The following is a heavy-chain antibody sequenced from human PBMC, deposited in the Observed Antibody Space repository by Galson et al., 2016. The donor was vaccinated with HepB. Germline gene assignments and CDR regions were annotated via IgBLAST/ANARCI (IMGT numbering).Heavy chain of an antibody. CDR1: GFSFTGYT. D-gene: IGHD6-25*01. Sequence: SLRLSCAASGFSFTGYTMHWVRQAPGKGLEFLSAISSNGARTDYADSVKDRFTISRDNSNNTLYLQVTSLRAEDTAVYFCRRYSSGYYEDFWGQGTLVTVSS. J-gene: IGHJ4*02. CDR3: RRYSSGYYEDF. CDR2: ISSNGART. V-gene: IGHV3-64D*09.